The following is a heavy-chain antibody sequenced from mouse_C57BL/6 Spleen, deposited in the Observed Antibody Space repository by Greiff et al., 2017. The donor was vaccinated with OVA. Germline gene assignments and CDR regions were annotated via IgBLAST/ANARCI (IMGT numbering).Heavy chain of an antibody. V-gene: IGHV1-26*01. CDR2: ISPNNGGI. CDR3: ARDGGSNFDY. CDR1: GYTFTDYY. Sequence: EVQLQQSGPELVKPGASVKISCKASGYTFTDYYMNWVKQSHGKSLEWIGDISPNNGGISYNQTVKGRVTLTGDKATSTVYMELSSLTSEDTAIYYCARDGGSNFDYWGQGTTLTVSS. D-gene: IGHD6-1*01. J-gene: IGHJ2*01.